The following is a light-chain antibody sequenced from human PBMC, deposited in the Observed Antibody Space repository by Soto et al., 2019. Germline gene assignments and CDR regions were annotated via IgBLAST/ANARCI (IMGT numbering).Light chain of an antibody. Sequence: QSVLTQPASVSGSPGQSITISCTVTSSDVGSYNLVSWYQQHPGKAPKLMIYEGSKRPSGVSNRFSGSKSGNTASLTISGLQGEDEADYYCCSYAGSSTLVFGNGTKVTVL. CDR1: SSDVGSYNL. CDR2: EGS. CDR3: CSYAGSSTLV. V-gene: IGLV2-23*01. J-gene: IGLJ1*01.